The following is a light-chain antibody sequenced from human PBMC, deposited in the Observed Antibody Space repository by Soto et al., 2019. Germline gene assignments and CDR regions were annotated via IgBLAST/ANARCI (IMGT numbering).Light chain of an antibody. CDR3: QQYGISPWT. J-gene: IGKJ1*01. V-gene: IGKV3-20*01. CDR1: QSIRSNY. CDR2: GAS. Sequence: ETVLTQSPGTLSLSPGERATLSCRASQSIRSNYLAWYRQTPGQAPRLLIYGASKRASGIADRFSGSGSATDLTLIISRLEPEDFALYFCQQYGISPWTFGQGTKVEIK.